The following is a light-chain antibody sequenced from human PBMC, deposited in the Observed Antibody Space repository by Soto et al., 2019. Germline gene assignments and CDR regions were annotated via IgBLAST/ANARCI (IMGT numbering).Light chain of an antibody. J-gene: IGKJ1*01. CDR2: DAS. CDR1: QSISSW. CDR3: QQYNSYWT. Sequence: DIQMTQSTSTLSASVGDRVTITCRARQSISSWLAWYQQKPGKAPKLLIYDASSLESGVPSRFSGSGSGTEFTLTISSLQPDDFATYYCQQYNSYWTFGQGTKVEIK. V-gene: IGKV1-5*01.